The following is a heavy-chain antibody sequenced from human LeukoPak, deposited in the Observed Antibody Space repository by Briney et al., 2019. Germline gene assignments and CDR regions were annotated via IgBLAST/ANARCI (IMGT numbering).Heavy chain of an antibody. CDR2: INHSGST. CDR1: GGSFSGYY. CDR3: ARLAQRARGYFDY. Sequence: SETLSLTCAVYGGSFSGYYWSWIRQPPGKGLEWIGEINHSGSTNYNPSLKSRVTISVDTSKNQFSLKLSSVTAADTAVYYCARLAQRARGYFDYWGQGTLVTVSS. J-gene: IGHJ4*02. V-gene: IGHV4-34*01. D-gene: IGHD3-10*01.